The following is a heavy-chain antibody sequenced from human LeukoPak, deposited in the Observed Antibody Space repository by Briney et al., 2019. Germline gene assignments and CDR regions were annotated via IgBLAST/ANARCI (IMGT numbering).Heavy chain of an antibody. V-gene: IGHV4-34*01. J-gene: IGHJ4*02. Sequence: SETLSLTCAVYGGSFSGYYWSWIRQPPGKGLEWIGEINHSGSTYYNPSLKSRVTISVDTSKNQFSLKLSSVTAADTAMYYCARQRSSEFDYWGQGTLVTVSS. CDR3: ARQRSSEFDY. D-gene: IGHD6-25*01. CDR1: GGSFSGYY. CDR2: INHSGST.